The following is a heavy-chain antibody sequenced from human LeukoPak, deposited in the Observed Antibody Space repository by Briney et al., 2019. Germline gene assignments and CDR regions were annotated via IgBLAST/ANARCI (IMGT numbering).Heavy chain of an antibody. D-gene: IGHD3-3*01. V-gene: IGHV1-69*13. Sequence: SVKVSCKASGGTFSSYAISWVRQAPGQGLEWMGGIIPIFGTANYAQKFQGRVTITADESTSTAYMELSSLRSEDTAVYYCASRNRQYYDFWSPDYWGQGTLVTVSS. CDR2: IIPIFGTA. CDR1: GGTFSSYA. CDR3: ASRNRQYYDFWSPDY. J-gene: IGHJ4*02.